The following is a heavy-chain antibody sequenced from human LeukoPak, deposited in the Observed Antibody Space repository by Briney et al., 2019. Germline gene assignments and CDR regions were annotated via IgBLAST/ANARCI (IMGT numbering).Heavy chain of an antibody. CDR2: TSYDGSNK. V-gene: IGHV3-30*18. CDR1: GFAFSSYG. D-gene: IGHD3-3*01. J-gene: IGHJ3*02. Sequence: PGGSLRLSCAASGFAFSSYGIHWVRQAPGKGLEWVAVTSYDGSNKYYADSVKGRFTISRDNSKSTLYLQMNSPRAEDTAVYYCAKGPSIYYAFDIWGQGTMVTVSS. CDR3: AKGPSIYYAFDI.